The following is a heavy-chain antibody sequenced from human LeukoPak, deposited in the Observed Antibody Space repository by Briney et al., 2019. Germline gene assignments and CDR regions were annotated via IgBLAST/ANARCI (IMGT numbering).Heavy chain of an antibody. CDR2: ISISGTTT. Sequence: GGSLRLSCAASGFTFSSYAMSWVRQAPGKGLEWVSYISISGTTTNYADSVKGRFTISRDDARNSRYLQMNSLTAEDTAVYYCAKDILAAGLFFDYWGQGTLVTVSS. CDR3: AKDILAAGLFFDY. J-gene: IGHJ4*02. V-gene: IGHV3-48*04. D-gene: IGHD6-13*01. CDR1: GFTFSSYA.